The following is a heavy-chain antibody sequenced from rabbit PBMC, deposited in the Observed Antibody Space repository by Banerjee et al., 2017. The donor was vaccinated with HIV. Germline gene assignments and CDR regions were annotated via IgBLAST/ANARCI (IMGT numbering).Heavy chain of an antibody. Sequence: QSLEESGGDLVKPGASLTLTCTASGFTLSSYWMCWVRQAPGKGLEWIACIYAGSGSTWYASWVNGRFTISRSTSLNTVDLKMTSLTAADTATYFCASNTYDDYGDYFGEYYFNLWGQGTLVTVS. J-gene: IGHJ4*01. D-gene: IGHD2-1*01. CDR1: GFTLSSYW. CDR2: IYAGSGST. V-gene: IGHV1S43*01. CDR3: ASNTYDDYGDYFGEYYFNL.